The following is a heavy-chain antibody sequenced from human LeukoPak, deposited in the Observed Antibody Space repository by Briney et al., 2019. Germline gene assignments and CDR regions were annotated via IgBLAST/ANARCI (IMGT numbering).Heavy chain of an antibody. V-gene: IGHV3-74*01. CDR1: GFTLSSYW. CDR2: LNSDGSST. CDR3: ARDPYYGMDV. Sequence: QPGGSLRLSCAASGFTLSSYWMHWGRQAPGKGLVWVSRLNSDGSSTIYVDSVKGRFTISRDNAKNTLYLQMNSLRAEDTAVYYCARDPYYGMDVWGKGTTVTVSS. J-gene: IGHJ6*04.